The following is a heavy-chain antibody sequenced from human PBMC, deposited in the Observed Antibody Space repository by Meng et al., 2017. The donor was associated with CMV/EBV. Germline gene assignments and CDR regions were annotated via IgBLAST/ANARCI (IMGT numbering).Heavy chain of an antibody. CDR2: IYYSGST. CDR3: ARDNRRGGVDY. J-gene: IGHJ4*02. Sequence: LPDSGPGLVKPSQTLSPTCTGSGGSISSGDYYWSWIRQPPGKGLEWIGYIYYSGSTYYNPSLKSRVTISVDTSKNQFSLKLSSVTAADTAVYYCARDNRRGGVDYWGQGTLVTVSS. CDR1: GGSISSGDYY. D-gene: IGHD3-3*01. V-gene: IGHV4-30-4*08.